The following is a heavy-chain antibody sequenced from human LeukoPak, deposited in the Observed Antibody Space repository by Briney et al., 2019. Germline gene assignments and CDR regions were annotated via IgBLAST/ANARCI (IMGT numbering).Heavy chain of an antibody. V-gene: IGHV4-38-2*01. J-gene: IGHJ4*02. D-gene: IGHD4-17*01. CDR2: IYRSGST. CDR3: ARNRSVTITPGFDH. Sequence: SETLSLTCAVSGYSIRSGDYWGWIRQSPGKGLEWIGSIYRSGSTHYNPSLKSRVTISVDTSKNQFSLMLSSVTAADTAVYYCARNRSVTITPGFDHWGQGTLVTVSS. CDR1: GYSIRSGDY.